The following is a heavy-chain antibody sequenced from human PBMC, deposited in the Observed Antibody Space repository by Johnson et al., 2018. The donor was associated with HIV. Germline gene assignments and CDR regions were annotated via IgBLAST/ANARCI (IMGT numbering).Heavy chain of an antibody. J-gene: IGHJ3*02. CDR1: GFTFDDYG. CDR2: IDWNGGST. Sequence: VQLVESGGGLAKPAWSPRLSCEASGFTFDDYGMSWVRQGPGKGLEWVSGIDWNGGSTYYADSVKGRFTISRDNSKNTLYLQMNSLRAEDTAVYYCAKAVTGEGAFDIWGQGTMVTVSS. CDR3: AKAVTGEGAFDI. D-gene: IGHD7-27*01. V-gene: IGHV3-23*04.